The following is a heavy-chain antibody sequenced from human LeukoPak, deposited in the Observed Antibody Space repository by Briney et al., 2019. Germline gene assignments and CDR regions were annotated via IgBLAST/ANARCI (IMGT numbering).Heavy chain of an antibody. J-gene: IGHJ5*02. Sequence: PSQTLSLTCTVSGGSISSGDYYWSWIRQPPGKGLEWIGYIYYSGSTYYNPSLKSRFTISVDTSKNQFSLKLSSVTAADTAVYYCARSVPASWFDPWGQGTLVTVSS. D-gene: IGHD2-2*01. CDR3: ARSVPASWFDP. V-gene: IGHV4-30-4*08. CDR1: GGSISSGDYY. CDR2: IYYSGST.